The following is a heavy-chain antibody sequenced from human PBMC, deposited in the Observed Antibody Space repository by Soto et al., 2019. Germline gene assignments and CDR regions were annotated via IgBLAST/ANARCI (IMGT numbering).Heavy chain of an antibody. V-gene: IGHV4-39*01. CDR2: IFYSGTT. D-gene: IGHD4-17*01. CDR1: GDTISSSDYY. CDR3: ARRTDYGDYSDAFDV. J-gene: IGHJ3*01. Sequence: SETLSLTCTASGDTISSSDYYWGWIRQPPGRGLEWIGNIFYSGTTYYNPSLKSRVTISVDTSRNQFSLKLSSVTAADTAVYYCARRTDYGDYSDAFDVWGHGSMVTVSS.